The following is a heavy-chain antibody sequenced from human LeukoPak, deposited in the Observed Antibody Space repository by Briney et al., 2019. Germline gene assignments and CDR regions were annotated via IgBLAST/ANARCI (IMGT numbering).Heavy chain of an antibody. Sequence: SETLSLTCAVSGYSISSCYQWAWIRQSPGKVLEWISSIYHSGSAHYNPSLKSRVTISVETSKNQFSLKVYSVTAADTAVYYCARDPRWLTPDCTSTSCYENYFDPWGQGTLVTVSS. CDR1: GYSISSCYQ. CDR3: ARDPRWLTPDCTSTSCYENYFDP. V-gene: IGHV4-38-2*02. J-gene: IGHJ5*02. CDR2: IYHSGSA. D-gene: IGHD2-2*01.